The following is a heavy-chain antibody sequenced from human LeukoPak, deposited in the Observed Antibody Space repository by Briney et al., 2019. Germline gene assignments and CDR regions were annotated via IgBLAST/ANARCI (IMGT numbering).Heavy chain of an antibody. D-gene: IGHD3-22*01. CDR1: GYTFSSYG. CDR3: AKGGYYYDSSGYYNNWFDP. Sequence: ASVKVSCKASGYTFSSYGISWVRQAPGLGLEWMGWISTYNGNTNYAQNLQGRVTMTTDTSTSTAYMELRSLRSDDTAVYYCAKGGYYYDSSGYYNNWFDPWGQGTLVTVSS. J-gene: IGHJ5*02. V-gene: IGHV1-18*04. CDR2: ISTYNGNT.